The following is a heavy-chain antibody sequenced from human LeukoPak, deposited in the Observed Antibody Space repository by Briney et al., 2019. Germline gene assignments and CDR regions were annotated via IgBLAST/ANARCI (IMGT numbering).Heavy chain of an antibody. V-gene: IGHV3-23*01. CDR2: ISDSGGGA. CDR3: AKGGPRSGWYIFDY. Sequence: GGSLRLSCAASGFTFGSYAMTWVRQAPGKGLEWVSGISDSGGGAYYADSVEGRFTISRDNFKNTVHLQMNSLRAEDTAVYYCAKGGPRSGWYIFDYWGQGTLVTVSS. D-gene: IGHD6-19*01. J-gene: IGHJ4*02. CDR1: GFTFGSYA.